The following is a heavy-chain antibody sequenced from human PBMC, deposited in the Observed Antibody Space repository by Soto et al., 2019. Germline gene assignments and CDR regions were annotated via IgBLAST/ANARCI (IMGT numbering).Heavy chain of an antibody. J-gene: IGHJ4*02. D-gene: IGHD2-15*01. CDR3: ARGEGVVARAFDS. CDR1: GFTFSSYG. Sequence: QVQLVEAGGGVVQPGRSLRLSCTTSGFTFSSYGMPWVRQAPGKGLEWMAIIWFDGSNKYYADSVKGRFTISRDNSKNTLYLDMNSLRVEDTAVYYCARGEGVVARAFDSWGQGTLVTVSS. CDR2: IWFDGSNK. V-gene: IGHV3-33*01.